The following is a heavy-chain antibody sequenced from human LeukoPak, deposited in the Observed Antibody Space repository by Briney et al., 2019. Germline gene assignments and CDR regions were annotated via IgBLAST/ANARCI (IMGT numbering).Heavy chain of an antibody. CDR1: GFTFSSYA. V-gene: IGHV3-23*01. J-gene: IGHJ6*02. CDR2: ISGSGGST. CDR3: AKDTRRDIVATFVYYYYVWTS. D-gene: IGHD5-12*01. Sequence: PGASLRLSCAASGFTFSSYAMSWVRQAPGKGLEWVSAISGSGGSTYYADSVKGRFTISRDNSKNTLYLQMNSLRAEDTAVYYCAKDTRRDIVATFVYYYYVWTSGAKGPRSPSP.